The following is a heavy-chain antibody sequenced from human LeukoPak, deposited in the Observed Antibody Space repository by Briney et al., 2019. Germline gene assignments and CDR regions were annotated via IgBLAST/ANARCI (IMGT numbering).Heavy chain of an antibody. J-gene: IGHJ6*02. Sequence: ASVKVSCKASGYTFTTYGINWVRQAPGQGLEWMGWISTHNGNTNYAQKVQGRVTMTTATSTSTAYMELRSLRSGDTAVYFCARALQLVVPSIVSPTYYYYGMDVWGQGTTVTVSS. CDR3: ARALQLVVPSIVSPTYYYYGMDV. CDR1: GYTFTTYG. V-gene: IGHV1-18*01. CDR2: ISTHNGNT. D-gene: IGHD2-2*01.